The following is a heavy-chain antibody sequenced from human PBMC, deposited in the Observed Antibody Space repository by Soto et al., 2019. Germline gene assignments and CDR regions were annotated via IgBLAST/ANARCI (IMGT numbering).Heavy chain of an antibody. CDR2: ISGSGGST. Sequence: EVQLLESRGGLVQPGGSLRLSCEASGFTFSTYAMSWVRQAPGKGLEWVSAISGSGGSTYYTDSVKGRFTISRDNSKNTLYLQMNSLRAEDTAVYYCVVRKTGSFFDYWGQGTLVTVSS. CDR3: VVRKTGSFFDY. CDR1: GFTFSTYA. V-gene: IGHV3-23*01. J-gene: IGHJ4*02. D-gene: IGHD1-26*01.